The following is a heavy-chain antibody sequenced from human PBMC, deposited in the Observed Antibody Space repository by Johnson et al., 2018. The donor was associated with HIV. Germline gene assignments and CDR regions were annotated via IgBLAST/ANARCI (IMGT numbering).Heavy chain of an antibody. CDR2: IGTAGDT. Sequence: MMLVESGGGLVQPGGSLRLSCAASGFTFSSYDMHWVRQATGKGLEWVSAIGTAGDTYYPGSVKGRFTISRENAKNSLYLQMNSLRAGDTAVYSCARDRPSVWSGYLGSDALDIWGQGTMVTVSS. V-gene: IGHV3-13*01. CDR1: GFTFSSYD. D-gene: IGHD3-3*01. J-gene: IGHJ3*02. CDR3: ARDRPSVWSGYLGSDALDI.